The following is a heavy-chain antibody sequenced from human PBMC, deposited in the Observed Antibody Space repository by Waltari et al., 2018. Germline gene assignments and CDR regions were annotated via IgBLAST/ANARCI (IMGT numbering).Heavy chain of an antibody. J-gene: IGHJ4*02. CDR3: ASRDIVGDYSVPYYFAY. V-gene: IGHV4-34*01. CDR1: GASFSTYV. CDR2: SNHRGIT. Sequence: QVQLQQWGAGLLKPSETLSLTCAVYGASFSTYVWSWIRQPPGKGLEWFRESNHRGITNYNPSRKSRVTILLDTSKNQVSRKLSSVNAADTAVYYCASRDIVGDYSVPYYFAYWGQGGLVTVSS. D-gene: IGHD1-26*01.